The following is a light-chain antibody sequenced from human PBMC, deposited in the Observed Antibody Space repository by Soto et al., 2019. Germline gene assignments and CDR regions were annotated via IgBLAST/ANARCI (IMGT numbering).Light chain of an antibody. CDR1: SSDVGGYNY. J-gene: IGLJ2*01. CDR2: DVT. Sequence: QSVLTQPASVSGSPGQSITISCTGTSSDVGGYNYVSWYQQHPDRAPKLMIYDVTNRPSGVSNRFSGSKSGNTASLTISGLQAEDEADYYCSSFSSSTTLVLFGGGTQLTVL. V-gene: IGLV2-14*03. CDR3: SSFSSSTTLVL.